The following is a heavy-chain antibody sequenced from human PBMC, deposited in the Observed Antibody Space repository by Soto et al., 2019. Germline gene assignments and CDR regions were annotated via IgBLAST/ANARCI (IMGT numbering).Heavy chain of an antibody. CDR1: GFTVISNN. CDR2: IYSGGST. Sequence: PGGSLRLSCAASGFTVISNNTSWVRQAPGKGLEWVSVIYSGGSTYYADSVKGRFTISRDNSKNTLYLQMNSLRAGDTAVYHCARQHSNAWIFDYWGQGTLVTVSS. J-gene: IGHJ4*02. V-gene: IGHV3-53*01. D-gene: IGHD6-19*01. CDR3: ARQHSNAWIFDY.